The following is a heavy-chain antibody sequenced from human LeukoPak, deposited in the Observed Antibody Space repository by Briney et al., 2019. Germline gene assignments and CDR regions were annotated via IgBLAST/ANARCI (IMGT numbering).Heavy chain of an antibody. D-gene: IGHD3-10*01. CDR2: IYYSGST. CDR1: GGSISSYY. J-gene: IGHJ4*02. CDR3: ARDRERNVLLY. V-gene: IGHV4-59*12. Sequence: SETLSLTCTVSGGSISSYYWSWIRQPPGKGLEWIGYIYYSGSTNYNPSLKSRVTISVDTSKNQFSLKLSSVTAADTAVYYCARDRERNVLLYWGQGTLVTVSS.